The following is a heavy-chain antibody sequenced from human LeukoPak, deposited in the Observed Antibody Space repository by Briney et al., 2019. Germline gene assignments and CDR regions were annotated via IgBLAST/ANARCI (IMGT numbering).Heavy chain of an antibody. V-gene: IGHV3-30-3*01. CDR1: GFTFSSYA. CDR3: ASPEGGATTLGYSNH. Sequence: GRSLRLSCAASGFTFSSYAMHWVRQAPGKGLEWVAVISYDGSNKYYADSVKGRFTISRDNSKNTLYLQMNSLRAEDAAVYYWASPEGGATTLGYSNHWGQGTLVTVSS. CDR2: ISYDGSNK. J-gene: IGHJ1*01. D-gene: IGHD1-26*01.